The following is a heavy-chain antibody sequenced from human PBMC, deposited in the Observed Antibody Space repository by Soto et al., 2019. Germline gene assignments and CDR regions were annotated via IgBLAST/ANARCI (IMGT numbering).Heavy chain of an antibody. CDR3: AKQTGSTVVTPHGMDV. Sequence: EVQLLESGGGLVQPGGSLRLSCAASGFTFSSYAMSWVRQAPGKGLEWVSAISGSGGSTYYADSVKGRFTISRDNSKNTLYLQMNSLRAEDTAVYYCAKQTGSTVVTPHGMDVWGQGTTVTVSS. CDR1: GFTFSSYA. J-gene: IGHJ6*02. D-gene: IGHD1-7*01. V-gene: IGHV3-23*01. CDR2: ISGSGGST.